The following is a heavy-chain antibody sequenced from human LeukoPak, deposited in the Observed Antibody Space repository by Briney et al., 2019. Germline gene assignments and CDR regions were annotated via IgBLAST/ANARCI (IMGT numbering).Heavy chain of an antibody. J-gene: IGHJ1*01. D-gene: IGHD2-21*02. Sequence: GGSLRLSCAASGFTFSSHGMHWVRQAPGKGLEWVAVIWYDGSNKYYVDSVKGRFTISRDNSKNTLYLQMNSLRAEDTAVYYCATWGDTTAEYFQRWGQGTLVTVSS. CDR2: IWYDGSNK. CDR3: ATWGDTTAEYFQR. CDR1: GFTFSSHG. V-gene: IGHV3-33*01.